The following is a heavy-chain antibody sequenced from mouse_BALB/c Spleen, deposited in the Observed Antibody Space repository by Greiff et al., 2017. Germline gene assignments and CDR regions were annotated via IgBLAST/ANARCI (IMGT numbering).Heavy chain of an antibody. CDR2: INSNGGST. CDR1: GFTFSSYG. Sequence: EVKLMESGGGLVQPGGSLKLSCAASGFTFSSYGMSWVRQTPDKRLELVATINSNGGSTYYPDSVKGRFTISRDNAKNTLYLQMSSLKSEDTAMYYCARERSYDGYSYWYFDVWGAGTTVTVSS. CDR3: ARERSYDGYSYWYFDV. D-gene: IGHD2-3*01. J-gene: IGHJ1*01. V-gene: IGHV5-6-3*01.